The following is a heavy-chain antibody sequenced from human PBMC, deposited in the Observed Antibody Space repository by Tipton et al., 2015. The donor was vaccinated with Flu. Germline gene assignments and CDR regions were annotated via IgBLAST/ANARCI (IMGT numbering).Heavy chain of an antibody. Sequence: TLSLTCTVSGGSISSYYWSWIRQPPGKGLEWIGYIYYSGSTNYNPSLKSRVTISVDTSKNQFSLNLASVTAADTAVYCCARRSTTAAPHYFDYWGQGILVTVSS. V-gene: IGHV4-59*08. CDR2: IYYSGST. CDR1: GGSISSYY. D-gene: IGHD1-1*01. CDR3: ARRSTTAAPHYFDY. J-gene: IGHJ4*02.